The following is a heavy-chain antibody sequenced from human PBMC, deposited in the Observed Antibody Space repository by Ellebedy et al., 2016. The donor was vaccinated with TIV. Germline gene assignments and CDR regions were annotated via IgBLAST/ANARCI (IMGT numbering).Heavy chain of an antibody. Sequence: GGSLRLSXAASGFTFDDYAIHWVRQGPGKGLEWISGISWSSGTIAYADSVKGRFTISRDNDNHSVYLQMNSLRAEDTALYYCVKDKGPRPRFTSCLDVWGKGTTVTVSS. V-gene: IGHV3-9*01. D-gene: IGHD2-2*01. CDR2: ISWSSGTI. CDR3: VKDKGPRPRFTSCLDV. J-gene: IGHJ6*03. CDR1: GFTFDDYA.